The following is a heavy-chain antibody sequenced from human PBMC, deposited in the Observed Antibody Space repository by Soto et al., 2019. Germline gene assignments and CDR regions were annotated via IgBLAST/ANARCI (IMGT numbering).Heavy chain of an antibody. Sequence: VQLVQSGAEVKKPGSSVKVSCKASGGTFSSYSINWVRQAPGQGLEWMGEIIPNFGTANYAQKFQGRVTITADESTSTAYMELSSLRSEDTAVYYCARDGGRHSGGIDYWGQGTLVTVSS. J-gene: IGHJ4*02. CDR2: IIPNFGTA. D-gene: IGHD1-26*01. CDR3: ARDGGRHSGGIDY. CDR1: GGTFSSYS. V-gene: IGHV1-69*01.